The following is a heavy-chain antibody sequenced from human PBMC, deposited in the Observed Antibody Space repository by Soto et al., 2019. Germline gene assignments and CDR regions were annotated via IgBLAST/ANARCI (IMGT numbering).Heavy chain of an antibody. Sequence: QVQLVQSGAEVKKPGSSVKVSCKASGGTFSSSAISWVRQAPGQGLEWMGGIIPIFGTANYAQKFKGRVTITADESTSTAYMELSSLRSEDTAVYYCSRNILFGELPWSTYYYYGMDVWGQGTTVTVSS. D-gene: IGHD3-10*02. CDR1: GGTFSSSA. CDR2: IIPIFGTA. V-gene: IGHV1-69*01. CDR3: SRNILFGELPWSTYYYYGMDV. J-gene: IGHJ6*02.